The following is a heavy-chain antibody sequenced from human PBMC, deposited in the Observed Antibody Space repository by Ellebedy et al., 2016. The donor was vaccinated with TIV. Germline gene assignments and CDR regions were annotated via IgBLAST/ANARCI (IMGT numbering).Heavy chain of an antibody. CDR3: VKDAPNGSIDY. V-gene: IGHV3-43*01. D-gene: IGHD6-13*01. CDR1: GFTFERYN. CDR2: IAWDGSAT. Sequence: LSLTXXASGFTFERYNMHWVRQPPGKGLESVSIIAWDGSATKYADSVKGRFTISRDNRKNSLYLQMDNLATEDTAFYYCVKDAPNGSIDYWGQGTLVTVSS. J-gene: IGHJ4*02.